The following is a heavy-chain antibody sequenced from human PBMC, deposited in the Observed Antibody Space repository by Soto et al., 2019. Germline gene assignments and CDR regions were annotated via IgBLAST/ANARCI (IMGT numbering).Heavy chain of an antibody. CDR2: IYYSGST. CDR1: GGSISSYY. CDR3: ARVLTDYYYYMDV. Sequence: TSETLSLTCTVSGGSISSYYWSWIRQPPGKGLEWIGYIYYSGSTNYNPSLKSRVTISVDTSKNQFSLKLSSVTAADTAVYYCARVLTDYYYYMDVWGKGTTVTVSS. V-gene: IGHV4-59*01. J-gene: IGHJ6*03. D-gene: IGHD1-1*01.